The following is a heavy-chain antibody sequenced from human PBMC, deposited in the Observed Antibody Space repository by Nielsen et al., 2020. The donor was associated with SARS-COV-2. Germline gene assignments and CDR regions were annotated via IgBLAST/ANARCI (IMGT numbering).Heavy chain of an antibody. CDR2: VTPFNGNT. J-gene: IGHJ6*02. CDR1: GYTFTSYY. Sequence: SVKVSCKASGYTFTSYYMHWVRQAPGQGLEWMAWVTPFNGNTKYAQQLQDRVTVTKDRSLRTVYMELSSLKIEDTGTYYCATARDFYAALDVWGQGTAVTVSS. CDR3: ATARDFYAALDV. V-gene: IGHV1-45*01. D-gene: IGHD2/OR15-2a*01.